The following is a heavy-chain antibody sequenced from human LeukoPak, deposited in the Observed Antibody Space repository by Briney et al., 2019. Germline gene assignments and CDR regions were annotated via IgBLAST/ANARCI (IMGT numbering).Heavy chain of an antibody. Sequence: GGSLRLSCAASGFTFSYYGLSWVRQAPGKGLEWVSGFGHNGDITYSDSVKGRFTISRDNSKNTLFLQMNSLRADDTAVYFCAKQAGWGAYFSFLPFDFWGRGTLVTVSS. D-gene: IGHD3-3*01. CDR1: GFTFSYYG. J-gene: IGHJ4*02. CDR2: FGHNGDIT. CDR3: AKQAGWGAYFSFLPFDF. V-gene: IGHV3-23*01.